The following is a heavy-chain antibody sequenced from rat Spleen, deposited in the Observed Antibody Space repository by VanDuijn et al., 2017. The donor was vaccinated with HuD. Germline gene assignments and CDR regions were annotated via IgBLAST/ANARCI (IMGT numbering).Heavy chain of an antibody. D-gene: IGHD3-4*01. J-gene: IGHJ2*01. Sequence: EVQLVESDGGLVQPGRSLKLSCAASGFTFSDYYMAWVRQAPTKGLEWVATISYDGSSTYYRDSVKGRFTISRHNAKSTLYLQMNSLRSEDTATYYCTTNPYWGQGVMVTVSS. CDR2: ISYDGSST. V-gene: IGHV5-29*01. CDR1: GFTFSDYY. CDR3: TTNPY.